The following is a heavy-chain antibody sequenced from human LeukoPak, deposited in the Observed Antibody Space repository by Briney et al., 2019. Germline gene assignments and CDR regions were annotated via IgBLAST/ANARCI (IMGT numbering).Heavy chain of an antibody. V-gene: IGHV4-38-2*02. CDR3: ARDTSRYSSSWLFDY. CDR1: GYSISSGYY. CDR2: IYHSGST. J-gene: IGHJ4*02. D-gene: IGHD6-13*01. Sequence: PSETLSLTCTVSGYSISSGYYWGWIRQPPGEGLEWIGRIYHSGSTYYNPSLKSRGTISVDTSKNQFSLKLSSVTAADTAVYYCARDTSRYSSSWLFDYWGQGTLVTVSS.